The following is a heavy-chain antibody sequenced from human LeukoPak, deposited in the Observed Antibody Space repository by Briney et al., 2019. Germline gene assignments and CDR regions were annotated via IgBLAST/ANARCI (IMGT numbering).Heavy chain of an antibody. CDR2: INPSSGST. CDR1: GYTFTGYY. CDR3: ARTYSSSWSYCDS. V-gene: IGHV1-46*01. Sequence: ASVKVSCKASGYTFTGYYIHWVRQAPGQGLDWMGMINPSSGSTRFAQMFQDRVTMTRDTSTSAVYMELSSLTSEDTAMYYRARTYSSSWSYCDSWGQGTLVTVSS. J-gene: IGHJ4*02. D-gene: IGHD6-13*01.